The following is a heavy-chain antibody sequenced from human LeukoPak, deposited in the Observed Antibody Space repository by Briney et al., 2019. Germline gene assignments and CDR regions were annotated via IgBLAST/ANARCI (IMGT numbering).Heavy chain of an antibody. CDR3: ARVPGSYYNDVYYFDY. CDR1: GGSISSGDYY. Sequence: SQTLSLTCTVSGGSISSGDYYWSWIRQPPGKGLEWIGYIYYSGSTYYNPSLKSRVTISVDTSKNQFSLKLSSVTAADMAVYYCARVPGSYYNDVYYFDYWGQGTLVTVSS. J-gene: IGHJ4*02. V-gene: IGHV4-30-4*01. D-gene: IGHD3-10*01. CDR2: IYYSGST.